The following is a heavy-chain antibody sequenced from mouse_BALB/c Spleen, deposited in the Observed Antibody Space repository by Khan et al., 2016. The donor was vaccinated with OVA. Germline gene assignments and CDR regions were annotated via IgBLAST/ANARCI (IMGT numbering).Heavy chain of an antibody. V-gene: IGHV3-2*02. D-gene: IGHD1-2*01. Sequence: EVQLQESGPGLVKPSQSLSLTCTVTGYSITSGYGRNWIRQFPGNKLEWMGYISYSGSTNYNPSLKSRIPITRDTSKNQFFLQLNSVTTEDTATYYCARTARITYWGQGTTLTVSA. CDR3: ARTARITY. CDR1: GYSITSGYG. J-gene: IGHJ2*01. CDR2: ISYSGST.